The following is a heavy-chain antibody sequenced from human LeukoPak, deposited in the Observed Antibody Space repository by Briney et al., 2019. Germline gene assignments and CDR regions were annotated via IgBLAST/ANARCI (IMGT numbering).Heavy chain of an antibody. CDR1: GYTFTGYY. CDR2: INPNSGGT. D-gene: IGHD6-13*01. J-gene: IGHJ6*03. V-gene: IGHV1-2*02. CDR3: ARDRGAAAGKRRTYYYYYMDV. Sequence: GASVKVSCKASGYTFTGYYMHWVRQAPGQGLEWMGWINPNSGGTNYAQKFQGRVTMTRDTSISTAYMELSRLRSDDTAVYYCARDRGAAAGKRRTYYYYYMDVWGKGTTVTISS.